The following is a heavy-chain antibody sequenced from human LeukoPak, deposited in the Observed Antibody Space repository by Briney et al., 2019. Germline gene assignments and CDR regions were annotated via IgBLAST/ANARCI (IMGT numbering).Heavy chain of an antibody. J-gene: IGHJ4*02. CDR1: GGSISSYY. V-gene: IGHV4-59*08. CDR3: AKLRYDSSGYYYDY. Sequence: PSETLSLTCTVSGGSISSYYWSWIRQPPGKGLEWIGYTYYSGSTNYNPSLKSRVTISVDTSKNQFSLKLSSVTAADTAVYYCAKLRYDSSGYYYDYWGQGTLVTVSS. CDR2: TYYSGST. D-gene: IGHD3-22*01.